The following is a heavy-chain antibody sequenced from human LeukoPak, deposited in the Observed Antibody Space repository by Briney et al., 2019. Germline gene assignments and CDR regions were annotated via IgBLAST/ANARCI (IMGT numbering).Heavy chain of an antibody. V-gene: IGHV3-9*01. CDR2: ISWNSGSI. D-gene: IGHD2-21*02. CDR3: ARERSKGGDYFFDY. Sequence: GGSLRLSCAASGFTFDDYAMHWVRQAPGKGLEWVSGISWNSGSIGYADSVKGRFTISRDNAKNSLYLQMNSLRAEDTAVYYCARERSKGGDYFFDYWGQGTLVTVSS. J-gene: IGHJ4*02. CDR1: GFTFDDYA.